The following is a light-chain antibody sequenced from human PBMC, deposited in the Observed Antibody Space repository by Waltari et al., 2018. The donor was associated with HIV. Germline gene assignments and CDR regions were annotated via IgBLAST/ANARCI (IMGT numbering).Light chain of an antibody. CDR2: EVN. V-gene: IGLV2-23*02. CDR1: SSAVGGYNI. J-gene: IGLJ2*01. Sequence: QPALPPPAPVSGSPGPATPTACTGTSSAVGGYNIASGYHQHPGKTPQLIIYEVNKRPPGITNRFSGFKSGNTASLTITGLQAEDEADYHCCSYAIGGTFVFGGGTKVTVL. CDR3: CSYAIGGTFV.